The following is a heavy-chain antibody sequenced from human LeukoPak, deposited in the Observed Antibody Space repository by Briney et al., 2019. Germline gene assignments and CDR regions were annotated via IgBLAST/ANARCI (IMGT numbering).Heavy chain of an antibody. J-gene: IGHJ3*02. V-gene: IGHV5-51*01. D-gene: IGHD5-24*01. CDR3: ARQAEMATIRIAFDI. CDR1: GYSFTSYW. CDR2: IYPGDSDT. Sequence: GESLKISCKGSGYSFTSYWIGWVRQMPGKGLEWMGIIYPGDSDTRYSPSFQGQVTISADKSISTAYLQWRSLEASDTAMYFCARQAEMATIRIAFDIWGQGTMVTVSS.